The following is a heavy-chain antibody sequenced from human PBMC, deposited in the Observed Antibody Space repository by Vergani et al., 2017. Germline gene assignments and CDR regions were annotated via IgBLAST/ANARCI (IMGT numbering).Heavy chain of an antibody. J-gene: IGHJ5*02. V-gene: IGHV1-18*01. CDR1: GYTFSTYG. CDR2: ISAYNGNT. D-gene: IGHD2-8*01. Sequence: QVQLVQSGAEVKKPGASVKVSCKASGYTFSTYGISWVRQAPGQGLEWMGWISAYNGNTNYPEKFQGRLTMTTDTSTRTAYMELRSLRSDDTAVYYCATHGYCTNGVCYHNWFDPWGQGTLVTVSS. CDR3: ATHGYCTNGVCYHNWFDP.